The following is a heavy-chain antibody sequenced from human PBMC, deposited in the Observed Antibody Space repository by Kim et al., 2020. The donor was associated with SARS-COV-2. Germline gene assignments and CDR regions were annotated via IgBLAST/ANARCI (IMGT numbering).Heavy chain of an antibody. V-gene: IGHV3-23*01. CDR2: ISGSGGST. CDR1: GFTFSSYA. Sequence: GGSLRLSCAASGFTFSSYAMSWVRQAPGKGLEWVSAISGSGGSTYYADSVKGRFTISRDNSKNTLYLQMNSLRAEDTAVYYCAKDLVEQWLHQNWFDPWGQGTLVTVSS. D-gene: IGHD6-19*01. CDR3: AKDLVEQWLHQNWFDP. J-gene: IGHJ5*02.